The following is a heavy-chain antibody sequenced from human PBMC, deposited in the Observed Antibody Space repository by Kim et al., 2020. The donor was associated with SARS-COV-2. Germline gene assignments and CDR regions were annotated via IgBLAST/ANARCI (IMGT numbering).Heavy chain of an antibody. CDR3: ARTPSYYYGMDV. J-gene: IGHJ6*02. CDR2: K. Sequence: KSSADCVKNRSTISRDNSKTTLYLQMTSLRAEDTAVYYCARTPSYYYGMDVWGQGTTVTVSS. V-gene: IGHV3-33*01.